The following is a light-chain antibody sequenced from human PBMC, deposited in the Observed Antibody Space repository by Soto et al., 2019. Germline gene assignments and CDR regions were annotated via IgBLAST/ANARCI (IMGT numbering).Light chain of an antibody. Sequence: QSALTQPASVSGSPGQSITISCSGTSSDVGRHNAVSWYQQHPGKVPQLMIYDVSIRPSGISDRLSATKSGNMASLTISGLQAEGEADYYCSSYRVGGSYVFGTGTKLTVL. CDR2: DVS. V-gene: IGLV2-14*03. J-gene: IGLJ1*01. CDR3: SSYRVGGSYV. CDR1: SSDVGRHNA.